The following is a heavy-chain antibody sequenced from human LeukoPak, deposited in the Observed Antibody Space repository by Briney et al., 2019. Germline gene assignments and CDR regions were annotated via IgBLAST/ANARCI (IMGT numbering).Heavy chain of an antibody. J-gene: IGHJ4*02. Sequence: GASVKVSCKASGYIFTGYYMHWVRQAPGQGLEWMGWINPNSGGTNYAQKFQGRVTMTRDTSISTAYMELSRLRSDDTAVYYCARGYYYGSGSYNYFLYYFDYWGQGTLVTVSS. CDR1: GYIFTGYY. CDR2: INPNSGGT. V-gene: IGHV1-2*02. D-gene: IGHD3-10*01. CDR3: ARGYYYGSGSYNYFLYYFDY.